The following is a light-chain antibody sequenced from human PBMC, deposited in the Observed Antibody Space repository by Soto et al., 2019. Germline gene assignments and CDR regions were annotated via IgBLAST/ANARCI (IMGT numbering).Light chain of an antibody. CDR3: QQSYDLPRT. CDR1: QSVSVY. J-gene: IGKJ2*01. V-gene: IGKV1-39*01. CDR2: AAS. Sequence: DIQMTQSPSSLSASVGDRITISCRANQSVSVYLNWYQQKPGTAPKPLIYAASSLQGGVPSRFSGSGSSTDFTHTISSLQPEDFATYYCQQSYDLPRTFGQGTKLEIK.